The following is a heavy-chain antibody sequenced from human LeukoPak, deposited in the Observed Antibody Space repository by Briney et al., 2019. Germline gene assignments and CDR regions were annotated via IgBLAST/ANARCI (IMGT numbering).Heavy chain of an antibody. CDR1: GGSITSGDYY. J-gene: IGHJ6*03. CDR3: ARALGRTYYYYYIDV. CDR2: IYYSGST. V-gene: IGHV4-30-4*08. Sequence: SETLSLTCTVSGGSITSGDYYWNWIRQPPGKGLEWIGNIYYSGSTYYNPSLKSRLTISVDTSKNQFSLKLNSVTAADTAVYYCARALGRTYYYYYIDVWGKGTTVSVSS.